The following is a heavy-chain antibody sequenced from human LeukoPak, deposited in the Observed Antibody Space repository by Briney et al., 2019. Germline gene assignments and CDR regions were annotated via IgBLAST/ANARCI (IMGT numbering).Heavy chain of an antibody. V-gene: IGHV3-30*02. CDR2: IRYDGSNK. CDR1: GFIFSNYA. Sequence: PGGSLKLSCSASGFIFSNYAMHWVRLAPGKGLEWVAFIRYDGSNKYYADSVKGRFTISRDNSKNTLYLQMNSLRAEDTAVYYCAKDPYSSSWYWYFDLWGRGTLVTVSS. CDR3: AKDPYSSSWYWYFDL. D-gene: IGHD6-13*01. J-gene: IGHJ2*01.